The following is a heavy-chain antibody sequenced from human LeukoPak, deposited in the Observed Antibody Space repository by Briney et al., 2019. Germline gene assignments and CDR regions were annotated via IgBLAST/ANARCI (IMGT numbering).Heavy chain of an antibody. CDR1: GFTFSSYA. J-gene: IGHJ4*02. Sequence: GGSLRLSCAASGFTFSSYAMHWVRQAPGKGLEWVAVISYDGSNKYYADSVKGRFTISRDNSKNTLYLQMNSLRAEDTAVYYCATTYSGRGGSGYWGQGTLVTVSS. D-gene: IGHD1-26*01. CDR2: ISYDGSNK. CDR3: ATTYSGRGGSGY. V-gene: IGHV3-30-3*01.